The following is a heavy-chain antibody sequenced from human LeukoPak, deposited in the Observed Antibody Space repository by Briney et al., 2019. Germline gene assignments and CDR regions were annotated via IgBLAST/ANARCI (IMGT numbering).Heavy chain of an antibody. CDR1: GFTFDDYG. CDR2: INWNGGST. Sequence: GGSLRLSCAASGFTFDDYGMSWVRHAPGKGLEWVSGINWNGGSTGYADSVKGRFTISRDNAKNSLYLQMNSLRAEDTALYYCAREYSSSYYYYYYYMDVWGKGTTVTVSS. D-gene: IGHD6-6*01. V-gene: IGHV3-20*04. J-gene: IGHJ6*03. CDR3: AREYSSSYYYYYYYMDV.